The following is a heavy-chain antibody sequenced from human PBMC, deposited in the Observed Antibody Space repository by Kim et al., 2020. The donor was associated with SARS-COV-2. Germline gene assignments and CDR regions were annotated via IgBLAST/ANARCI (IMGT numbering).Heavy chain of an antibody. Sequence: PGGSLRLSCAASGFTFSSYSMNWVRQAPGKGLEWVSSISSSSSYIYYADSVKGRFTISRDNAKNSLYLQMNSLRAEDTAVYYCARGRRMGVVVITLDFDYWGQGTLVTVSS. CDR2: ISSSSSYI. D-gene: IGHD3-22*01. CDR1: GFTFSSYS. CDR3: ARGRRMGVVVITLDFDY. V-gene: IGHV3-21*01. J-gene: IGHJ4*02.